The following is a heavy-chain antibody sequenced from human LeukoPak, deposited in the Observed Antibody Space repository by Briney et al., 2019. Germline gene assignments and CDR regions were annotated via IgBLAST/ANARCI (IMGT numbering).Heavy chain of an antibody. V-gene: IGHV3-33*01. CDR2: IWYDGSNK. J-gene: IGHJ4*02. CDR3: ARAGYGDPHFDF. D-gene: IGHD4-17*01. Sequence: GGPLRHSCAAPGFTFSNYGMHWVRQAPGKGLDWVAAIWYDGSNKYYGDSVKGRFTISRDNSNNTLYLQMNSLRAEDTAAYYCARAGYGDPHFDFWGQGTLVTVSS. CDR1: GFTFSNYG.